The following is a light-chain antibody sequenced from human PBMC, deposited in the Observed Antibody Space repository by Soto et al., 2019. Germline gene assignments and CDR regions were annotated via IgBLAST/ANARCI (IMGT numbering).Light chain of an antibody. Sequence: EIVLTQCPGTLSLSPGERATLSCRASQSVSSSYLAWYQQKPGQAPRLLIYGASSRATGIPDRFSGSGSGTDFTLTISRLEPEDFAVYYCQQYGSSPPTFGQGTKVDIK. CDR2: GAS. J-gene: IGKJ1*01. CDR1: QSVSSSY. V-gene: IGKV3-20*01. CDR3: QQYGSSPPT.